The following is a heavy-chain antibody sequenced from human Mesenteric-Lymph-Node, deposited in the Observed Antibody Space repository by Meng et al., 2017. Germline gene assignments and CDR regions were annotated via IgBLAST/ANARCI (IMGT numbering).Heavy chain of an antibody. J-gene: IGHJ4*02. D-gene: IGHD1-1*01. CDR1: GDSVSSNRAL. V-gene: IGHV6-1*01. CDR3: AKGYWKSGFDY. CDR2: TYYTSKWSN. Sequence: VQLQQSGPGFVKPSQTLSLTCAISGDSVSSNRALWHWVRQSPSRGLEWLGRTYYTSKWSNDYAVSVKSRITINPDTSKNQFSLQLNFVTPEDTAVYYCAKGYWKSGFDYWGQGSLVTVSS.